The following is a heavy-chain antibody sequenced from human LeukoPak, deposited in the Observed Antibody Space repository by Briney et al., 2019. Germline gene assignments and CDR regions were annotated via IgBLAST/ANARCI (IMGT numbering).Heavy chain of an antibody. CDR1: GFTFSSYA. CDR2: ISGGAGST. Sequence: PGGSLRLSCAASGFTFSSYAMNWVRQAPGKGLEWVSAISGGAGSTYYADSVKGRFTISRDNSKNTLYLQMNSLRAEDTAVYYCAKDLSHVVSYDSSDYWGQGTLVTVSS. J-gene: IGHJ4*02. CDR3: AKDLSHVVSYDSSDY. D-gene: IGHD3-22*01. V-gene: IGHV3-23*01.